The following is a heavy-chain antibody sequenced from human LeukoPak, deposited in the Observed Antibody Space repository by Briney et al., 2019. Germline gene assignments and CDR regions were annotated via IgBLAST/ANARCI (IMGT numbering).Heavy chain of an antibody. V-gene: IGHV3-7*01. D-gene: IGHD2-15*01. CDR2: IKQDGSEK. CDR3: ARDLGYIVVVVAATPVYFDY. CDR1: GFTFSSYW. Sequence: GGSLRLSCAASGFTFSSYWMSWVRQAPGKGLEWVANIKQDGSEKYYADSVKGRFTISRDNAKNSLYLQMNSLRAEDTAVYYCARDLGYIVVVVAATPVYFDYWGQGTLVTVSS. J-gene: IGHJ4*02.